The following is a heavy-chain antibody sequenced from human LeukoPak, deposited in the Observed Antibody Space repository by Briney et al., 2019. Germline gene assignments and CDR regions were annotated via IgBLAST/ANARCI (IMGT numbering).Heavy chain of an antibody. CDR2: INHSGST. Sequence: ASETLSLTCAVYGGSFSGYYWSWIRQPPGKGLEWIGEINHSGSTNYNPSLKSRVTISVDTSKNQFSLKLSSVTAADTAVYYCARVKRGATNAFDIWGQGTMVTVSS. CDR3: ARVKRGATNAFDI. V-gene: IGHV4-34*01. CDR1: GGSFSGYY. J-gene: IGHJ3*02. D-gene: IGHD5-12*01.